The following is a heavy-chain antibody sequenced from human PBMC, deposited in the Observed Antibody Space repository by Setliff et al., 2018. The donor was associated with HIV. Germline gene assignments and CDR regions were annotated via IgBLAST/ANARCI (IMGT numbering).Heavy chain of an antibody. Sequence: VASVKVSCKASGYTFTTYGITWVRQAPGQGLEWMGWISTYNGNTNYAQKFQGRVTMTTVTSTSTAYMELRSLRSDDTAAYYCARLSIPAYYYMDVWGKGTTVTVSS. D-gene: IGHD2-21*01. J-gene: IGHJ6*03. CDR3: ARLSIPAYYYMDV. V-gene: IGHV1-18*01. CDR2: ISTYNGNT. CDR1: GYTFTTYG.